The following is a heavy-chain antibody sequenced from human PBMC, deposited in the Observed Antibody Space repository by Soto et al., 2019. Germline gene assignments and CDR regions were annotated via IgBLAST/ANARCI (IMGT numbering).Heavy chain of an antibody. CDR2: IFFRGYT. D-gene: IGHD6-13*01. V-gene: IGHV4-59*08. J-gene: IGHJ4*01. CDR1: GGSIDNYY. CDR3: ASLSRGAAAGFDY. Sequence: SETLSLTCSVSGGSIDNYYWSWIRQPPGKGLEWIGYIFFRGYTNYNPSLKGRVNISVDTSNNQFSLRLASMTAADTAVYYCASLSRGAAAGFDYLRHGALVTV.